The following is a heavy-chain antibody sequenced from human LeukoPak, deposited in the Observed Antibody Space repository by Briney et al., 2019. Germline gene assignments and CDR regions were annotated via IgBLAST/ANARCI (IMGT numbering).Heavy chain of an antibody. CDR1: GFTVSSNC. CDR3: ARDSPRTGGGGSHFDY. Sequence: PGGSLRLSCAASGFTVSSNCVNWVRQAPGKGLKWVSVICSGGSTNYAASVKGRFTISRDNSKNTLYLQMNSLRAEDAAVYYCARDSPRTGGGGSHFDYWGQGTLVTVSS. V-gene: IGHV3-66*01. D-gene: IGHD1-1*01. CDR2: ICSGGST. J-gene: IGHJ4*02.